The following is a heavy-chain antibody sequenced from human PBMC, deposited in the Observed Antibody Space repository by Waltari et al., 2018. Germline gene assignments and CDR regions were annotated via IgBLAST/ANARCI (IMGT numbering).Heavy chain of an antibody. Sequence: QLQLQESGPGLVKPSETLSLTCTVSGGSISSSSYYWGWFRQPPGKGLEWIGSIYYSGSTYYNPSLKSRVTISVDTSKNQFSLKLSSVTAADTAVYYCARQGPYFDYWGQGTLVTVSS. CDR2: IYYSGST. J-gene: IGHJ4*02. V-gene: IGHV4-39*01. CDR3: ARQGPYFDY. CDR1: GGSISSSSYY.